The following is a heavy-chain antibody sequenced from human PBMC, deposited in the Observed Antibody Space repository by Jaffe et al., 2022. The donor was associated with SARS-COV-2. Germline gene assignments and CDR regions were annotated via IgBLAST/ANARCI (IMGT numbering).Heavy chain of an antibody. D-gene: IGHD3-10*01. V-gene: IGHV1-3*01. Sequence: QVQLVQSGAEVKKPGASVKLSCEASGYSFTSYPIHWVRQAPGHRLEWMGWISADNGDTKYSQMFQGRVTITRDRSASTAYVEVSSLRLEDTAVYYCARGIWGVTRYMDVWGAGTTVTISS. CDR1: GYSFTSYP. J-gene: IGHJ6*03. CDR3: ARGIWGVTRYMDV. CDR2: ISADNGDT.